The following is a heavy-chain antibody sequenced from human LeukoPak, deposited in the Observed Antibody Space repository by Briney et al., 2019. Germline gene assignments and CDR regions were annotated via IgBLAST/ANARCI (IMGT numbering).Heavy chain of an antibody. CDR3: ARGGGGWNAWFDP. V-gene: IGHV4-59*01. CDR1: GVSISTYY. D-gene: IGHD1-1*01. J-gene: IGHJ5*02. Sequence: SGTLSLTCTVSGVSISTYYWSWIRQPPGKGLEWIGYIYYSGSTSYNPPLKSRVTISVDTSKNQFSLKLSSVTAADTAVYYCARGGGGWNAWFDPWGQGTLVTVSS. CDR2: IYYSGST.